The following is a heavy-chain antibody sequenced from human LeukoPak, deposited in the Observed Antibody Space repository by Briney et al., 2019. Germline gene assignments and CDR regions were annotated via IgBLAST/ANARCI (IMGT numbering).Heavy chain of an antibody. J-gene: IGHJ6*03. Sequence: GGSLRLSCAASGFTFSSYAMHWVRQAPGKGLEWVALISYDGSNKYYADSVKGRFTISRDKSKNTLYLQMNSLRAEDTAVYYCARDQLYSHLLYYYYMDVWGKGTTVTVSS. D-gene: IGHD4-11*01. V-gene: IGHV3-30*04. CDR2: ISYDGSNK. CDR1: GFTFSSYA. CDR3: ARDQLYSHLLYYYYMDV.